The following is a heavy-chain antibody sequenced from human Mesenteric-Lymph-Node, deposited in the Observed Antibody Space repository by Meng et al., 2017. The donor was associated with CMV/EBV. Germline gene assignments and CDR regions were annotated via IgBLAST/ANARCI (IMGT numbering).Heavy chain of an antibody. Sequence: LSLTCAASGFTFSSYAMSWVRQAPGKGLEWVAVISYDGSHKYYADSVKGRFTISRDNSKNTMDLQMNSLRAEDTAVYYCARGVRGYDFWSGHDYWGQGTLVTVSS. J-gene: IGHJ4*02. D-gene: IGHD3-3*01. V-gene: IGHV3-30*04. CDR2: ISYDGSHK. CDR3: ARGVRGYDFWSGHDY. CDR1: GFTFSSYA.